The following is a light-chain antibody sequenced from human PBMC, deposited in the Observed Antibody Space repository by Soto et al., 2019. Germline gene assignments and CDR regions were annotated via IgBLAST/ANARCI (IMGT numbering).Light chain of an antibody. J-gene: IGKJ5*01. CDR2: GAS. Sequence: IVLTQSPGTLSLSPGERATVSCRSSQSVSNNYLAWYQQKPGQAPRLLIYGASNRATGIPDRFSGSGSGTEFTLTISSLQSEDFAVYYCQQRSNWPPITFGQGTRLEI. CDR3: QQRSNWPPIT. V-gene: IGKV3D-20*02. CDR1: QSVSNNY.